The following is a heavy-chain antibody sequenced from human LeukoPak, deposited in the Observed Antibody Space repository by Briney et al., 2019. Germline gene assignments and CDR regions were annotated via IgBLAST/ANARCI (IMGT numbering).Heavy chain of an antibody. CDR3: ARGFLGRTGHYYYGMDV. D-gene: IGHD3-3*01. CDR2: ISYDGSNK. J-gene: IGHJ6*02. Sequence: PGGSLRLSCAASGFTFSSYAMHWVRQAPGKGLEWVAVISYDGSNKYYADSVKGRFTISRDNSKNTLYLQMNSLRAEDTAVYYCARGFLGRTGHYYYGMDVRGQGTTVTVSS. CDR1: GFTFSSYA. V-gene: IGHV3-30-3*01.